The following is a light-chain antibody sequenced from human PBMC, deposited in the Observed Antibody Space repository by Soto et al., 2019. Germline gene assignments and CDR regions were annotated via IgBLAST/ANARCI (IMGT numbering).Light chain of an antibody. V-gene: IGKV3-11*01. CDR3: QQRSKWPLT. CDR1: QSVSSY. Sequence: EIVLTQSPATLSLSPGERATLSCRASQSVSSYLAWYQQKPGQAPRLLIYDASNRATGIPARFSGSGSGTGFTLTISSLEPEDFAVYYCQQRSKWPLTFGPGTKVDIK. CDR2: DAS. J-gene: IGKJ3*01.